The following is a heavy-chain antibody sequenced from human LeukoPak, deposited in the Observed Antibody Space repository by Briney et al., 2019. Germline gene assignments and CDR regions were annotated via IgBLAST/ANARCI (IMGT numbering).Heavy chain of an antibody. J-gene: IGHJ4*02. CDR1: GGTFSSYA. CDR2: IIPIFGTA. V-gene: IGHV1-69*06. Sequence: SVKVSCKASGGTFSSYAISWVRQAPGQGLEWMGGIIPIFGTANHAQKFQGRVTITADKSTSTAYMELSSLRSEDTAVYYCARGYSYGYVGTYFDYWGQGTLVTVSS. D-gene: IGHD5-18*01. CDR3: ARGYSYGYVGTYFDY.